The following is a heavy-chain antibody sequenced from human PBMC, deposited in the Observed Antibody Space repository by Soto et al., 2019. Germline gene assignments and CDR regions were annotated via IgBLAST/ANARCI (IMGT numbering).Heavy chain of an antibody. CDR1: GVSFNSYG. CDR2: ITPNIPLT. J-gene: IGHJ4*02. Sequence: QVQLLQSGAEVKRPGSSVRVSCKASGVSFNSYGFAWVRQAPGQGLEWLGKITPNIPLTNCAQSFQGRVTITAETSTSTSYLELTSLTSEDTAVYYCARMKLARLDLWGQGTLVTVSS. V-gene: IGHV1-69*09. CDR3: ARMKLARLDL.